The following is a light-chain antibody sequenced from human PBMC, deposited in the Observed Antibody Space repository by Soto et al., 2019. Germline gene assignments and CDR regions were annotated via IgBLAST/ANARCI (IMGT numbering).Light chain of an antibody. CDR2: EFS. CDR3: SSYAGSNNWV. CDR1: SSDVGGYNY. Sequence: QSALPQPPSAPGSPGQSVTISCTGTSSDVGGYNYVSWYQQHPGKAPKLMIYEFSKRPSGVPDRFSGSKSGNTASLTVSGLQAEDEADYYCSSYAGSNNWVFGGGTKLTVL. J-gene: IGLJ3*02. V-gene: IGLV2-8*01.